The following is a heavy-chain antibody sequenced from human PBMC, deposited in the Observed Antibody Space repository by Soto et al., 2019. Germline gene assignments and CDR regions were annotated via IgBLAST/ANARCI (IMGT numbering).Heavy chain of an antibody. V-gene: IGHV4-31*03. CDR2: IYDSGST. Sequence: QVQLQESGPGLVKPSQTLSLTCPVSGASISSGGYYWSWIRQHPGKGLEWIGYIYDSGSTYHNPSLKSRVTISVDTSKNQFSLKLNSVTAADTAVYYCARGGSSGYNAWGQGILVTVSS. CDR1: GASISSGGYY. J-gene: IGHJ5*02. D-gene: IGHD3-22*01. CDR3: ARGGSSGYNA.